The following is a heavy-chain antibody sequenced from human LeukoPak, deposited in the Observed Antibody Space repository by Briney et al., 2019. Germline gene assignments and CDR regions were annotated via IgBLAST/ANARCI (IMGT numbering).Heavy chain of an antibody. CDR3: ARATVIGNAPVPGYMDV. D-gene: IGHD2-21*01. CDR1: GFTFSTYD. CDR2: IGTIGDT. J-gene: IGHJ6*03. V-gene: IGHV3-13*01. Sequence: GGFLRLSCAASGFTFSTYDMHWVRHVSGKGLEWVSSIGTIGDTFYPGSVKGRFTISRENAKNSLYLQMNGLRAGDTAVYYCARATVIGNAPVPGYMDVWGKGTTVTVSS.